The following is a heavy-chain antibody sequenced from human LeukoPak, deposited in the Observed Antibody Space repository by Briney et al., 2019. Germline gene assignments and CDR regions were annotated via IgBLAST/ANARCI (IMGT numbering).Heavy chain of an antibody. V-gene: IGHV4-34*01. D-gene: IGHD1-26*01. CDR2: INHSGST. J-gene: IGHJ4*02. Sequence: SETLSLTCAVYGGSLSGYYWSWIRQPPGKGLEWIGEINHSGSTNYNPSLKSRVTISVDTSKNQFSLKLSSVTAADTAVYYCARDLQSSSYAELDYWGQGTLVTVSS. CDR1: GGSLSGYY. CDR3: ARDLQSSSYAELDY.